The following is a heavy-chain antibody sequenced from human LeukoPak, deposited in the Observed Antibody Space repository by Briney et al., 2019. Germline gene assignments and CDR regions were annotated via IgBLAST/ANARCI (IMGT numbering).Heavy chain of an antibody. J-gene: IGHJ4*02. CDR3: ARGPYCSGGSCCPY. CDR2: ISYDGSNK. D-gene: IGHD2-15*01. V-gene: IGHV3-30*04. Sequence: PGGSLRLSCAASGFTFSSYAMHWVRQAPGKGLEWVAVISYDGSNKYYADSVKGRFTISRDNSKNTLYLQMNSLRAEGTAVYYCARGPYCSGGSCCPYWGQGTLVTVSS. CDR1: GFTFSSYA.